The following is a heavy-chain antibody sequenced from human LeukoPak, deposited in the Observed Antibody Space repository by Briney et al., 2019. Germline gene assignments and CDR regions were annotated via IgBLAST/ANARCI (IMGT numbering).Heavy chain of an antibody. D-gene: IGHD3-3*01. CDR1: GGSFSGYY. J-gene: IGHJ4*02. V-gene: IGHV4-34*01. CDR2: INHSGST. Sequence: PSETLSLTCAVYGGSFSGYYWSWIRQPPGKGLEWIGEINHSGSTNYNPSLRSRVTISVDTSKNQFSLKLSSVTAADTAVYYCARGRTIFGVVNNPPFDYWGQGTLVTVSS. CDR3: ARGRTIFGVVNNPPFDY.